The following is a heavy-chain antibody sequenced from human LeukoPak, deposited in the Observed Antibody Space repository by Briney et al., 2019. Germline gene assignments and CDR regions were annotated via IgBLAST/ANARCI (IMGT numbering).Heavy chain of an antibody. CDR3: ARGTGCTGGSCSYYGMDV. J-gene: IGHJ6*02. CDR1: GYTFSSYA. Sequence: ASVKVSCKGSGYTFSSYAMHWVRQAPGQRLEWMGWINAGNGDTKYSQKFQGRVTITRDTSATTAYMELSSLRSEDTAVYYCARGTGCTGGSCSYYGMDVWGQGTTVTGSS. V-gene: IGHV1-3*01. D-gene: IGHD2-15*01. CDR2: INAGNGDT.